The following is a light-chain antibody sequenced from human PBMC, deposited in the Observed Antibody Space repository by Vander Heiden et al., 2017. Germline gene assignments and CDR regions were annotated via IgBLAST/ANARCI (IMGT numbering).Light chain of an antibody. V-gene: IGKV1-17*01. J-gene: IGKJ5*01. Sequence: SSSLSASVGDRVTITCRASQGIRNDLAWYQQKPGKAPKRLIYAASSLQSGVPSRFSGSGSGSEFTLTISSLQPEDFATYYCRQHNNYPITFGQGTRLEIK. CDR1: QGIRND. CDR3: RQHNNYPIT. CDR2: AAS.